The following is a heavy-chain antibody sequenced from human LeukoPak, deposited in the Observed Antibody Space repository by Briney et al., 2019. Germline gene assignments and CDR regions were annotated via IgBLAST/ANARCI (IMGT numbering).Heavy chain of an antibody. CDR3: AKETLPYCSSTSCYPTQFDY. J-gene: IGHJ4*02. V-gene: IGHV3-7*01. Sequence: GGSLRLSCAASGFTFSSYWMSWVRQAPGKGLEWVASIKQDGSAKYYVDSVKSRFTISRDNAKDSLYLQMSSLRAEDTAVYYCAKETLPYCSSTSCYPTQFDYWGQGTLVTVSS. CDR1: GFTFSSYW. CDR2: IKQDGSAK. D-gene: IGHD2-2*01.